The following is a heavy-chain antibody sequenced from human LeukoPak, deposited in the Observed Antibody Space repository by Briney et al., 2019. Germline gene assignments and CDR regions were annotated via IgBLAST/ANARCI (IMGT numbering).Heavy chain of an antibody. CDR2: ISYDGSNK. V-gene: IGHV3-30*04. D-gene: IGHD2-2*01. CDR1: GFTFSSYA. J-gene: IGHJ6*04. Sequence: PGGSLRLSCAASGFTFSSYAMHWVRQAPGKGLEWVAVISYDGSNKYYADSVKGRFTISRDNSKNTLYLQMNGLRAEDTAVYYCARESCSSTSCYYYYYYGMDVWGKGTTVTVSS. CDR3: ARESCSSTSCYYYYYYGMDV.